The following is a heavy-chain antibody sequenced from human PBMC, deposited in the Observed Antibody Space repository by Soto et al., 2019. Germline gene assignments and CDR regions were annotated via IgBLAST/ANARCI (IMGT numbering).Heavy chain of an antibody. CDR2: IIPIFGTA. D-gene: IGHD2-2*01. J-gene: IGHJ5*02. CDR1: GGTFSSYA. Sequence: ASVKVSCKASGGTFSSYAISWVRQAPGQGLEWMGGIIPIFGTANYAQKFQGRVTITADESTSTAYMELSSLRSDDTAVYYCARVIPGVEAWFDPWGQGTLVTVSS. CDR3: ARVIPGVEAWFDP. V-gene: IGHV1-69*13.